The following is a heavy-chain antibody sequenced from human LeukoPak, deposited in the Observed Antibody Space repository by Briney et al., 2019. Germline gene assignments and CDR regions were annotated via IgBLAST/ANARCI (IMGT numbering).Heavy chain of an antibody. CDR3: AREFGSSGALGY. CDR2: IIPIFGTA. J-gene: IGHJ4*02. V-gene: IGHV1-69*01. CDR1: GGTFSSYA. D-gene: IGHD6-19*01. Sequence: SVKVSCKASGGTFSSYAISWVRQAPGQGLEWMGGIIPIFGTANYAQKFQGRVTITADESTSTAYMELSSLRSEDTAVYYCAREFGSSGALGYWGQGTLVTVSS.